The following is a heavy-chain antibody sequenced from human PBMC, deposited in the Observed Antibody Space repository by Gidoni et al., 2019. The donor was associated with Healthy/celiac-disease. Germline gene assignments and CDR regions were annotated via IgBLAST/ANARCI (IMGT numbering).Heavy chain of an antibody. CDR2: IKQDGSEK. V-gene: IGHV3-7*03. Sequence: VANIKQDGSEKYYVDSVKGRFTISRDNAKNSLYLQMNSLRAEDTAVYYCARVKEAYCGGDCYGNAFDIWGQGTMVTVSS. D-gene: IGHD2-21*01. J-gene: IGHJ3*02. CDR3: ARVKEAYCGGDCYGNAFDI.